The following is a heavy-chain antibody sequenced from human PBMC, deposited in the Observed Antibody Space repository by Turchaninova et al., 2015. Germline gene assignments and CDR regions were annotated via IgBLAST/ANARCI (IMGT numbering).Heavy chain of an antibody. CDR2: VYWDDDQ. Sequence: QITLKESGPTLVKPTQTLTLTCSFSGFSLDTSGTGVGWIRQAPGKTLDWLSLVYWDDDQRYSPSMRNSLHIPKDTSKHQWVRTMTNIDPVETATYYGGHMGSGLLASYFGVVPTNAFDFWGQGILVIVSS. V-gene: IGHV2-5*02. CDR3: GHMGSGLLASYFGVVPTNAFDF. D-gene: IGHD3-3*01. J-gene: IGHJ4*02. CDR1: GFSLDTSGTG.